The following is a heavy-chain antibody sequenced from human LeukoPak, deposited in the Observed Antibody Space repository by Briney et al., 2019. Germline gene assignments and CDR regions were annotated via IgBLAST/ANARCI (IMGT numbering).Heavy chain of an antibody. CDR1: GGSLTTHY. D-gene: IGHD6-13*01. CDR3: ARVKPIAAAGPWQHYFDY. V-gene: IGHV4-59*11. J-gene: IGHJ4*02. Sequence: SETLSLTCNVSGGSLTTHYWSWVRQSPDKGLEWIGQIYHTGSTHYNPSLRSRFTISVDTSKNKFFLTLRSVTAADTAVYYCARVKPIAAAGPWQHYFDYWGQGTLVTVSS. CDR2: IYHTGST.